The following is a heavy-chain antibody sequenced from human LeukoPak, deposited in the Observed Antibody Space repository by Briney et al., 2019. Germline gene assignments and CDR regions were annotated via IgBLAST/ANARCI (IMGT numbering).Heavy chain of an antibody. J-gene: IGHJ3*02. D-gene: IGHD6-13*01. CDR2: IYYSGST. V-gene: IGHV4-59*01. CDR3: ARAYSSSWYGAFDI. Sequence: SETLSLTCTASGGSISSYYWSWLRQPPGKGLEWIGYIYYSGSTNYNPSLKSRVTISVDTSKNQFSLKLSSVTAADTAVYYCARAYSSSWYGAFDIWGQGTMVTVSS. CDR1: GGSISSYY.